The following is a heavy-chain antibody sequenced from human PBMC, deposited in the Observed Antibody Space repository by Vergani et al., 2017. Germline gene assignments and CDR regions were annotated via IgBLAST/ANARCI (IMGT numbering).Heavy chain of an antibody. CDR1: GFTVSSNY. V-gene: IGHV4-34*01. D-gene: IGHD6-19*01. CDR2: INDSGST. J-gene: IGHJ4*02. Sequence: VQVVETGGGLVQPGGSLRLSCAASGFTVSSNYMSWVRQAPGKGLEWIGEINDSGSTNYNPSLKSRATISVDTSKKQFSLKLNSVIAADTAVYYCARARGAVAGCFDYWGQGTQVTVSS. CDR3: ARARGAVAGCFDY.